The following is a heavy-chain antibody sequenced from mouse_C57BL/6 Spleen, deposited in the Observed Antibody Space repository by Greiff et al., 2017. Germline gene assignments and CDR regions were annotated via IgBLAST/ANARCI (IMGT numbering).Heavy chain of an antibody. Sequence: VQLQQPGAELVRPGSSVKLSCKASGYTFTSYWMHWVKQRPIQGLEWIGNIDPSDSETHYNQKFKDKATLTVDKSSSTAYMQRSSLTSEDSAVYYCARWELGTSYFDYWGQGTTLTVSS. J-gene: IGHJ2*01. D-gene: IGHD4-1*01. CDR3: ARWELGTSYFDY. CDR2: IDPSDSET. CDR1: GYTFTSYW. V-gene: IGHV1-52*01.